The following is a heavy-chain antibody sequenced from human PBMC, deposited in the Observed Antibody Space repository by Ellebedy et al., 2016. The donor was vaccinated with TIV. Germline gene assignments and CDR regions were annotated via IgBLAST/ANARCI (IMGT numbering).Heavy chain of an antibody. D-gene: IGHD1-1*01. CDR3: ARAPTTYIYFDP. CDR1: GFIFSDYV. Sequence: GESLKISCAASGFIFSDYVMHWVRQTPGKGLEWVAIISYDGSNQWYPDSVKGRFTISRDNSNNTLYLQMHSLRAEDTAVYYCARAPTTYIYFDPWGQGTLVTVSS. CDR2: ISYDGSNQ. V-gene: IGHV3-30-3*01. J-gene: IGHJ4*02.